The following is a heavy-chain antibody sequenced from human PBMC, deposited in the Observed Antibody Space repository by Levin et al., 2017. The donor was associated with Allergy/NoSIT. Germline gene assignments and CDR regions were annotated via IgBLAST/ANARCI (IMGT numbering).Heavy chain of an antibody. CDR1: GYTVTTYY. CDR3: ARGRGRDALDI. CDR2: INPSGGST. V-gene: IGHV1-46*01. J-gene: IGHJ3*02. D-gene: IGHD3-16*01. Sequence: GESLKISCKASGYTVTTYYMNWVRQAPGQGLEWMGIINPSGGSTSYAQRFLGRVTMTRDTSTNTVYMELNSLRSEDSAVYYCARGRGRDALDIWGQGTMVTVSS.